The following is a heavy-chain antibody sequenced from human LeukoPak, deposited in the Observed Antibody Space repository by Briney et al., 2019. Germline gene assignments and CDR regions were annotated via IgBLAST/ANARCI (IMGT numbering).Heavy chain of an antibody. D-gene: IGHD2-2*01. J-gene: IGHJ6*03. CDR3: ARLRVAYCSSTSCFNQSKYRNTYYYYMDV. CDR2: INHSGST. V-gene: IGHV4-34*01. CDR1: GGSFSGYY. Sequence: SETLSLTCAVYGGSFSGYYWSWIRQPPGKGLEWIGEINHSGSTNYNPSLKSRVTISVDTSKNQFSLKLSSVTAADTAVYYCARLRVAYCSSTSCFNQSKYRNTYYYYMDVWGKGTTVTVSS.